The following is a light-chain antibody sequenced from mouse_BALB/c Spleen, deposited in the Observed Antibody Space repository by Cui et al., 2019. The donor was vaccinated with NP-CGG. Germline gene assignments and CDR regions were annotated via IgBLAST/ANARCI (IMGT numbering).Light chain of an antibody. CDR3: ALWYSNHWV. CDR1: TGAVTTSNY. V-gene: IGLV1*01. J-gene: IGLJ1*01. CDR2: GTN. Sequence: QAVVTKESALTTSPGETVTLTCGSSTGAVTTSNYADWVQEKSDHLFTGLIGGTNNRAPGVPARFSGSLIGDKAALTITGAQTEDETIYFCALWYSNHWVFGGGTKLTVL.